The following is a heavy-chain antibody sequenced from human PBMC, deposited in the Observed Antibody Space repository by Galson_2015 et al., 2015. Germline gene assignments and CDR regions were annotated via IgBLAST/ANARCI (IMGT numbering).Heavy chain of an antibody. CDR3: AKYNEVYGSVGRCYSFYYYGIDV. CDR1: GLTFGGSG. D-gene: IGHD2-15*01. V-gene: IGHV3-30*18. Sequence: SLRLSCAARGLTFGGSGMHWVRQAPGKGLEWVALITDEGSIKAYADSVKGRFTISRDNSKYSLYLQMNSLRDEDTAIYYCAKYNEVYGSVGRCYSFYYYGIDVWGQGTTVTVSS. CDR2: ITDEGSIK. J-gene: IGHJ6*02.